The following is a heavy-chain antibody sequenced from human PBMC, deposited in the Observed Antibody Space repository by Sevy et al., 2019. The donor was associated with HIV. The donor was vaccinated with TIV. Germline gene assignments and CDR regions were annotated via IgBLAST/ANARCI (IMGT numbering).Heavy chain of an antibody. CDR1: GLTFSSDS. D-gene: IGHD5-18*01. CDR3: ARDVDTPFVRSFDS. Sequence: RGSLRLSCVVSGLTFSSDSMNWVRQAPGKGLEWLAYISSSSRTIYYADSVEGRFTISRDNDKKSVFLQMNNLRDEDSATYYCARDVDTPFVRSFDSWGQGTLVTVSS. CDR2: ISSSSRTI. V-gene: IGHV3-48*02. J-gene: IGHJ4*02.